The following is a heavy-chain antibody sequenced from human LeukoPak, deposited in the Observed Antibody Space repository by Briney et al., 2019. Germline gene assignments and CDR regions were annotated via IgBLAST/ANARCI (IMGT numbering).Heavy chain of an antibody. CDR1: GGSFSGYY. V-gene: IGHV4-34*01. D-gene: IGHD4-17*01. CDR3: ARGSTVTSYYYYYYYMDV. CDR2: INHSGST. J-gene: IGHJ6*03. Sequence: PSETLSLTCAVYGGSFSGYYWSWIRQPPGKGLEWIGEINHSGSTNYNPSLKSRVTISVDTSKNQFSLKLSSVTAADTAVYYCARGSTVTSYYYYYYYMDVWGKGTTVTVSS.